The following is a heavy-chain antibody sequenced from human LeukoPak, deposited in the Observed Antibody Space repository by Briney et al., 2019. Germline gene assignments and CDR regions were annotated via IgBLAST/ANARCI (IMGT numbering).Heavy chain of an antibody. CDR1: GFTFSDYW. CDR3: ARSALSGRYGSGSQLDY. J-gene: IGHJ4*02. CDR2: LYSDGSST. Sequence: GGSLRLSCAASGFTFSDYWMHWVRQVSGRGLVWVSRLYSDGSSTSYADSVKGRFTISRDNAKNTLYLQMNSLRGEDTAVYYCARSALSGRYGSGSQLDYWGQGTQVTVSS. D-gene: IGHD3-10*01. V-gene: IGHV3-74*01.